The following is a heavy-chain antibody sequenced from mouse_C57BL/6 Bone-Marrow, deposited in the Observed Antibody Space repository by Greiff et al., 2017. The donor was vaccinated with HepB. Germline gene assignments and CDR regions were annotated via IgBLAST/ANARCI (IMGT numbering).Heavy chain of an antibody. CDR1: GYTFTDYY. CDR2: INPNNGGT. D-gene: IGHD2-3*01. V-gene: IGHV1-26*01. J-gene: IGHJ4*01. Sequence: EVQLQQSGPELVKPGASVKISCKASGYTFTDYYMNWVKQSHGKSLEWIGDINPNNGGTSYNQKFKGKATLTVDKSSSTAYMELRSLTSEDSAVYYCASPRDGYYPYYYAMDYWGQGTSVTVSS. CDR3: ASPRDGYYPYYYAMDY.